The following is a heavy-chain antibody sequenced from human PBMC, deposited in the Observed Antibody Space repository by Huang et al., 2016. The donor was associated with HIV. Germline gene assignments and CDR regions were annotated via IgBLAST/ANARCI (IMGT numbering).Heavy chain of an antibody. J-gene: IGHJ4*02. V-gene: IGHV3-74*01. Sequence: EVKLVESGGGLAQPGGSLRLSCAVSGFTFSTNWMHWVRQPPGTGLVVVSRINEDGRDTRYADARKGRFTITRENAKNRLYLQMNSLRVEDTAVYYCVRESPAGGTIVVDDWGQGTPVTVSS. CDR1: GFTFSTNW. CDR2: INEDGRDT. D-gene: IGHD3-16*02. CDR3: VRESPAGGTIVVDD.